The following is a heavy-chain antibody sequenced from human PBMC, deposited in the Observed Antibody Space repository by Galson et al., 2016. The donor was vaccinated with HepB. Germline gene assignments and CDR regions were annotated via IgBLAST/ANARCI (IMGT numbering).Heavy chain of an antibody. J-gene: IGHJ5*02. CDR1: GFTFNSYW. CDR2: IKQDGSEK. CDR3: ARGWDDFWSAGRFDP. Sequence: SLRLSCAASGFTFNSYWMSWVRRAPGKGLEWVANIKQDGSEKYYVDSVKGRFTISRDKARNSLYLQMNSLRAEDTAVYYCARGWDDFWSAGRFDPGGQGTLVTVSS. V-gene: IGHV3-7*01. D-gene: IGHD3-3*01.